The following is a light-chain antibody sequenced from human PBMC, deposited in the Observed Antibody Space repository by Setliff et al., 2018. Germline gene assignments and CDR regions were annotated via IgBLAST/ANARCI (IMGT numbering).Light chain of an antibody. CDR2: EVI. Sequence: QCVLTQPASVSGSPGQSITISCTGTSSDIGGYKYVSWCQQHPGKAPKLMIYEVIKRPSGVSNRFSGSKSGNTASLTISGLQAEDEADYYCLSYTNSDTVVFGTGTKVTVL. CDR3: LSYTNSDTVV. V-gene: IGLV2-14*01. CDR1: SSDIGGYKY. J-gene: IGLJ1*01.